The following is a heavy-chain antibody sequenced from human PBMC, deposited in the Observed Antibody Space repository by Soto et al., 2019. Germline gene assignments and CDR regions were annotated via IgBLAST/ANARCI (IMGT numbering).Heavy chain of an antibody. J-gene: IGHJ4*02. V-gene: IGHV3-30*18. CDR3: AKDAGAGGYFDY. D-gene: IGHD1-26*01. Sequence: QVPLVESGGGVVQPGRSLRLSCAASGFTFSNDGMHWVRQAPGKGLEWVAVISYEGGNKYYADSVKGRFTISRDNYKSSLYLQMNSLRPDDTAVYYCAKDAGAGGYFDYWGQGTPVTVSS. CDR1: GFTFSNDG. CDR2: ISYEGGNK.